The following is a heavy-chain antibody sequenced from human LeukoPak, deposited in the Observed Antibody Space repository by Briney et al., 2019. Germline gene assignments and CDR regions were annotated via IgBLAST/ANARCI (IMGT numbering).Heavy chain of an antibody. Sequence: GGSLRLSCAASGFTFSSDGMSWVRQAPGKGLEWVSALSGSGSTTYYADSVKGRFTISRDNSKNTLFLEMNSLRVEDTAVYYCASLIYDSSGYYFDKWGQGTLVTVSS. CDR3: ASLIYDSSGYYFDK. D-gene: IGHD3-22*01. J-gene: IGHJ4*02. V-gene: IGHV3-23*01. CDR1: GFTFSSDG. CDR2: LSGSGSTT.